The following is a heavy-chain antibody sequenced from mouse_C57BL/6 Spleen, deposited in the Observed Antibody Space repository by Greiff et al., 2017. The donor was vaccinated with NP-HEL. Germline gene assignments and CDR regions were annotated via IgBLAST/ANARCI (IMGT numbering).Heavy chain of an antibody. CDR3: ASGGLSWFAY. Sequence: VQLQQSGPELVKPGASVKMSCKASGYTFTDYNMHWVKQSHGKSLEWIGYINPNNGGTSYNQKFKGKATLAVNKSSSTAYMELRSLTSEDSAVYYCASGGLSWFAYWGQGTLVTVSA. D-gene: IGHD1-1*02. J-gene: IGHJ3*01. V-gene: IGHV1-22*01. CDR1: GYTFTDYN. CDR2: INPNNGGT.